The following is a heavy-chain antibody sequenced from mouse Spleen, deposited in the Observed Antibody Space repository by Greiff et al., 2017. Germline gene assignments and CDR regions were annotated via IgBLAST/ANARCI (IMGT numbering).Heavy chain of an antibody. CDR2: ISSGGSYT. CDR1: GFTFSSYA. V-gene: IGHV5-9-1*01. CDR3: ARGGYGSLYYFDY. J-gene: IGHJ2*01. Sequence: EVKLMESGGGLVKPGGSLKLSCAASGFTFSSYAMSWVRQTPEKRLEWVATISSGGSYTYYPDSGKGRFTISRDNAKNTLYLQMSSLRSEDTAMYYCARGGYGSLYYFDYWGQGTTRTVSS. D-gene: IGHD2-10*02.